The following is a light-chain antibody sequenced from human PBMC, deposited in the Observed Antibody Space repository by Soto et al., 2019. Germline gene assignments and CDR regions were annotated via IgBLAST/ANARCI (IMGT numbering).Light chain of an antibody. CDR3: HQTNSFPLT. CDR1: RDISIF. J-gene: IGKJ4*01. CDR2: AAS. Sequence: DIQMTQSPSSVSASVGDRVTITCRASRDISIFLAWYQQKPGKAPNLLIYAASNVQSGVPSSFIGSGSGTDFTLTISSLQPEDFATYYCHQTNSFPLTFGGGTKVEI. V-gene: IGKV1-12*01.